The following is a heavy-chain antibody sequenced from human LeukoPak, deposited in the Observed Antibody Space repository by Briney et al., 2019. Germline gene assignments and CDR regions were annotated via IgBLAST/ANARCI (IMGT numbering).Heavy chain of an antibody. CDR3: ARVEYGP. D-gene: IGHD1-1*01. Sequence: SLRLXXXASGXTFSSXAMHWVRQAPGKGLEWVAVISYDGSSKYYADSVKGRFTTSRDNSKNTLYLQMNSLRAEDTAVYYCARVEYGPWGQGTLVTVSS. CDR2: ISYDGSSK. CDR1: GXTFSSXA. V-gene: IGHV3-30-3*01. J-gene: IGHJ5*02.